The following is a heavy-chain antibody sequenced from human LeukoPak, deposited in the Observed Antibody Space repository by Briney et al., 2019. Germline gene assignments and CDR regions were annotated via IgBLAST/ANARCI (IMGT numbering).Heavy chain of an antibody. CDR1: GGSISSSNYY. V-gene: IGHV4-39*01. Sequence: KPSETLSLTCIVSGGSISSSNYYWGWIRQPPGKGLEWIGSIYYSGSTYYNPSLKSRVTISVDTSKNQFSLKLSSVTAADTAVYYCARLVVITRYFDYWGQGTLVTVSS. CDR3: ARLVVITRYFDY. J-gene: IGHJ4*02. CDR2: IYYSGST. D-gene: IGHD3-22*01.